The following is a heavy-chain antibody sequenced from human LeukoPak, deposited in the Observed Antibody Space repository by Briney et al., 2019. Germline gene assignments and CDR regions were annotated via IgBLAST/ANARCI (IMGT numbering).Heavy chain of an antibody. CDR1: RFTFSNYG. D-gene: IGHD2-2*01. Sequence: GRSLRLSCAASRFTFSNYGMHWVRQSPGKGLEWVAAIWYDGSNSWFADSVKGRFSISRDNSKDTLYLQMNSLRAEDTAVYYCARDGQLEGSPFDYWGQGTLVTVSS. CDR3: ARDGQLEGSPFDY. V-gene: IGHV3-33*01. CDR2: IWYDGSNS. J-gene: IGHJ4*02.